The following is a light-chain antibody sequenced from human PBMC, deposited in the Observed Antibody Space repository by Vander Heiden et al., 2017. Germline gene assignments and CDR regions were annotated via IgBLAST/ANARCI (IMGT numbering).Light chain of an antibody. CDR2: KAS. V-gene: IGKV1-5*03. J-gene: IGKJ1*01. CDR1: QNIGDW. CDR3: QQYQSYWT. Sequence: DISMTQSPSTLSASVGDRVTITCRASQNIGDWLAWYQQKPGKVPQVLIYKASSLESGVPSRFSGSGSGIEFTLTISSLQPDDFATYYCQQYQSYWTFGQGTKVEVK.